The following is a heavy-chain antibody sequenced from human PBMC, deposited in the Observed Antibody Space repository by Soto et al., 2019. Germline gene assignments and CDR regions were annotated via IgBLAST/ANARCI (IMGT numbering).Heavy chain of an antibody. V-gene: IGHV3-33*01. CDR2: IWYDGSNK. CDR1: GFTFSSYG. CDR3: AREYRAARPIGKKRYYFDY. J-gene: IGHJ4*02. Sequence: GGSLRLSCAASGFTFSSYGMHWVRQAPGKGLEWVAVIWYDGSNKYYGDSVKGRFTISRDNSKNTLDLQMNSMRAEATAVYYCAREYRAARPIGKKRYYFDYWGQGTLVTVSS. D-gene: IGHD6-6*01.